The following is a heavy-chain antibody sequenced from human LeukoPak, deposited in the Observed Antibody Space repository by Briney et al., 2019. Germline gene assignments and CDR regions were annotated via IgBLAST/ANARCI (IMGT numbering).Heavy chain of an antibody. CDR2: ITWDGGST. V-gene: IGHV3-43*01. J-gene: IGHJ6*02. Sequence: GGSLRLSCAASGFTFDDYTMHWVRQAPGKGLEWVSLITWDGGSTYYADSVKGRFTISRDNSKNSLYLQMNSLRTDDTALYYCAKAAYYYGMDVWGQGTTVTVSS. CDR3: AKAAYYYGMDV. CDR1: GFTFDDYT.